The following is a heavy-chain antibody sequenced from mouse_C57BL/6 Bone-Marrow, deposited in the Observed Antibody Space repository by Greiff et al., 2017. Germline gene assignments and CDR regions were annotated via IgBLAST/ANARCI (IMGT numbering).Heavy chain of an antibody. CDR2: FSDGGSYT. Sequence: EVMLVESGGGLVKPGGSLKLSCAASGFTFSSYAMSWVRQTPEKRLEWVATFSDGGSYTYYPDNVKGRFTIARDNAKNNLYLHMSHIKAEDTAMYYGARDGLVYYFDYWGQGTTLTVSS. CDR1: GFTFSSYA. D-gene: IGHD3-1*01. J-gene: IGHJ2*01. CDR3: ARDGLVYYFDY. V-gene: IGHV5-4*01.